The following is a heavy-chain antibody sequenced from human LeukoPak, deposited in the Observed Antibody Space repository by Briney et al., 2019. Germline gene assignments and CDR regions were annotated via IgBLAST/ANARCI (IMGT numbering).Heavy chain of an antibody. Sequence: ASVKVSCKASGYTFTGYYMHWVRQAPGQGLEWMGRINPNSGGTNYAQKFQGRVTMTRDTSISTAYMELSRLRSDDTAVYYCARVEYDILTGYYEVFDYWGQGTLVTVSS. CDR1: GYTFTGYY. J-gene: IGHJ4*02. CDR2: INPNSGGT. V-gene: IGHV1-2*06. D-gene: IGHD3-9*01. CDR3: ARVEYDILTGYYEVFDY.